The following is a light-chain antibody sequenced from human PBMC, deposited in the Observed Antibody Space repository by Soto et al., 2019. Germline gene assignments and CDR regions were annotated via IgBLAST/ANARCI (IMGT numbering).Light chain of an antibody. V-gene: IGLV1-51*01. CDR3: GAWDSSLMGVV. Sequence: QSVLTQPPSVSAAPGQKVTISCSGSSSNVGNNYVSWYQQLPGTAPKLLIYDNNKRPSGIPDRFSGSKSATSATLDITALQTGDEADYYCGAWDSSLMGVVFGGGTKLTVL. CDR1: SSNVGNNY. J-gene: IGLJ2*01. CDR2: DNN.